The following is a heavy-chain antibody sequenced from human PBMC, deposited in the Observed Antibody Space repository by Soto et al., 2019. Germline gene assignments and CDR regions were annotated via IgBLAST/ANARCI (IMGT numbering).Heavy chain of an antibody. Sequence: EVQLLESGGGLVQPGGSLRLSCAASGFTFSSYAMSWVRQAPGKGLEWVSAISASGGSPYYPDSVKGRFTISRDNSKNTLYLQMNSLRAEDTAVYYCAKDLLVGSHSGDFDYWGQGTLVTVSS. J-gene: IGHJ4*02. CDR2: ISASGGSP. CDR3: AKDLLVGSHSGDFDY. CDR1: GFTFSSYA. D-gene: IGHD3-3*01. V-gene: IGHV3-23*01.